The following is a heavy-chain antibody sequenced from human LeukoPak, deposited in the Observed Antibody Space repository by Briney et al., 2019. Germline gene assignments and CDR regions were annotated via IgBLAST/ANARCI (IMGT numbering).Heavy chain of an antibody. D-gene: IGHD2-2*01. CDR2: IDPSDSYT. J-gene: IGHJ4*02. CDR1: GYSFTSCW. CDR3: ARYCSSTSCPFDY. Sequence: GESLKISCKGSGYSFTSCWISWVRQMPGKGLEWMGRIDPSDSYTNYSPSFQGHVTISADKSISTAYLQWSSLKASDTAMYHCARYCSSTSCPFDYWGQGTLVTVSS. V-gene: IGHV5-10-1*01.